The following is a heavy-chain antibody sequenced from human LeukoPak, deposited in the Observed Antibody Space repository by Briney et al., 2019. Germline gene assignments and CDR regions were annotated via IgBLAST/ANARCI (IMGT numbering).Heavy chain of an antibody. D-gene: IGHD4-17*01. V-gene: IGHV4-38-2*01. Sequence: TLSLTCAVSGYSVSSGYYWGWIRPPPGKGLEWIGTIYHSGSTYYNPSLKRRVTISVDTSENQFSLKLTSVTAADTAFYYCASRGDSGSYWYFDLWGRGTLVTVAS. CDR2: IYHSGST. J-gene: IGHJ2*01. CDR1: GYSVSSGYY. CDR3: ASRGDSGSYWYFDL.